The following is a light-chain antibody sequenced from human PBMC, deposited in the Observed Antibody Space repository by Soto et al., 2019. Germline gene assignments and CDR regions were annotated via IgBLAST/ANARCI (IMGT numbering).Light chain of an antibody. J-gene: IGLJ3*02. V-gene: IGLV2-14*01. CDR3: SSYTTTNTLWV. CDR2: EVS. CDR1: SSDVGAYDY. Sequence: QYVLTQPASVSGSPGQSITISCTGTSSDVGAYDYVSWYQQNPGKAPKLIISEVSDRPSGVSNRFSGSKSGNTASLTISGLQAEDEADYFCSSYTTTNTLWVFGGGTKLTVL.